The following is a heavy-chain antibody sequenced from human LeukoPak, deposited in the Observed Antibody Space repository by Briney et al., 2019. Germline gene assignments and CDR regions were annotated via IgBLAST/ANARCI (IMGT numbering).Heavy chain of an antibody. CDR2: IYSGGST. CDR3: ARDRGVMTGYYMDV. CDR1: GFTVSSNY. D-gene: IGHD3-10*01. J-gene: IGHJ6*03. V-gene: IGHV3-53*01. Sequence: PGGSLRLSCAASGFTVSSNYMSWVRQAPGKGLEWVSVIYSGGSTYYADSVKGRFTISRDNSKNTLYLQMNSLRAEDTAVYYCARDRGVMTGYYMDVWGKGTTVTVSS.